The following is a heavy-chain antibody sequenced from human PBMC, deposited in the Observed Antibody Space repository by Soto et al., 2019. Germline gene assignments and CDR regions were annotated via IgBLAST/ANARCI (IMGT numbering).Heavy chain of an antibody. V-gene: IGHV4-59*01. CDR3: ARSGYYFFSTYGMDV. J-gene: IGHJ6*02. CDR1: GGSISSYY. D-gene: IGHD3-3*01. CDR2: IYYSGST. Sequence: QVQLQESGPGLVKPSETLSLTCTVSGGSISSYYWSWFRQPPGKGLEWIGYIYYSGSTNYNPSLKSRVTISVDTSKNQFSLKLSSVTAADTAVYYCARSGYYFFSTYGMDVWGQGTTVTVSS.